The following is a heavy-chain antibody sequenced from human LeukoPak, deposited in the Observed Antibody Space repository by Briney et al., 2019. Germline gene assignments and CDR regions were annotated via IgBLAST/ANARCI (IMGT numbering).Heavy chain of an antibody. D-gene: IGHD3-10*01. J-gene: IGHJ3*02. CDR2: IYVGDSDT. CDR1: GNTFTTSW. V-gene: IGHV5-51*01. CDR3: ARSSYYYGADAVDI. Sequence: GESLKISCKGAGNTFTTSWIGWVRQMPGKGLEWMGIIYVGDSDTRYRPSFQGQVTISADKSLNTAYLQWSSLKASDTAVYYCARSSYYYGADAVDIWGQGTMVTVSS.